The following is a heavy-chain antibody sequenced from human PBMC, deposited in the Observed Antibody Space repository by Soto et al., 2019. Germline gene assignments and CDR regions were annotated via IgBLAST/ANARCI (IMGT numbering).Heavy chain of an antibody. J-gene: IGHJ4*02. CDR2: IFASGRT. D-gene: IGHD4-17*01. Sequence: SETLAPTWTASGSSISDDLWSWVPPPAGKGLEWIGRIFASGRTNYNPSLQSRVTMSVNTSKNQFPLTMTSLAAADTAVYYCTRGTFETTAPFYWGQGIPVTVSS. CDR3: TRGTFETTAPFY. CDR1: GSSISDDL. V-gene: IGHV4-4*07.